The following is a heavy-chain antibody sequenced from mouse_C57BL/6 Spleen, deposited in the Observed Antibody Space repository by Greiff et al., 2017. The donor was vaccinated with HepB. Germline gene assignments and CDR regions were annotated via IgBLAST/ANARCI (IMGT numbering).Heavy chain of an antibody. CDR1: GYTFTSYW. Sequence: QVQLQQPGAELVKPGASVKLSCKASGYTFTSYWMQWVKQRPGQGLEWIGEIDPSDSYTNYNQKFKGKATLTVDTSSSTAYMQLSSLTSEDSAVYYCARPDYYGSSYGNYFDDGGQGTTLTVSS. V-gene: IGHV1-50*01. J-gene: IGHJ2*01. CDR2: IDPSDSYT. D-gene: IGHD1-1*01. CDR3: ARPDYYGSSYGNYFDD.